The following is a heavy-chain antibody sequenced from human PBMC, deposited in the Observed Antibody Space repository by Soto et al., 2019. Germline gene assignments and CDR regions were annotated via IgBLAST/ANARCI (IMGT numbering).Heavy chain of an antibody. J-gene: IGHJ5*02. CDR3: ARVERINWFDP. CDR2: IYYSGST. Sequence: SETLSLTCTVFGGSISSGGYYWSWIRQHPGKGLEWIGYIYYSGSTYYNPSLKSRVTISVDTSKNQFSLKLSSVTAADTAVYYCARVERINWFDPWGQGTLVTVSS. V-gene: IGHV4-31*03. CDR1: GGSISSGGYY. D-gene: IGHD2-15*01.